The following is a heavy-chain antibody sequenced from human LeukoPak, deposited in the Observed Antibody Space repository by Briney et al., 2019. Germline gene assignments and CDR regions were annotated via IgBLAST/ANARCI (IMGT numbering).Heavy chain of an antibody. V-gene: IGHV3-23*01. J-gene: IGHJ4*02. CDR1: GFTFSNYA. Sequence: QPGGSLRLSCAASGFTFSNYAMSWIRQAPGKGLEWVSTFSGIVGITYYADSVKGRFTISRDNSKNTLYQQMNSLRAEDTAVYYCAKDLGHCSGGNCHDYFENWGQGTLVTVSS. CDR3: AKDLGHCSGGNCHDYFEN. D-gene: IGHD2-15*01. CDR2: FSGIVGIT.